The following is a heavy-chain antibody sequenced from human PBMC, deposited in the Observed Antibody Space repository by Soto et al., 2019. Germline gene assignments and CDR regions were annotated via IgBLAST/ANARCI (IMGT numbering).Heavy chain of an antibody. D-gene: IGHD1-26*01. CDR2: IYHSGST. J-gene: IGHJ3*02. V-gene: IGHV4-4*02. CDR1: GGSISSSNW. Sequence: PSETLSLTCAVSGGSISSSNWWSWVRQPPGKGLEWIGEIYHSGSTNYNPSLKSRVTISVDKSKNQFSLKLSSVTAADTAVYYCAKDISPNGPGYSGSPHAHAFDIWGQGTMVTV. CDR3: AKDISPNGPGYSGSPHAHAFDI.